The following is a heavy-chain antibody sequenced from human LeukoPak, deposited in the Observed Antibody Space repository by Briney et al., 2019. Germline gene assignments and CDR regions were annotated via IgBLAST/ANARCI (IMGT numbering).Heavy chain of an antibody. J-gene: IGHJ4*02. CDR1: GFTVSANY. CDR3: ASGSGVYMFFDC. CDR2: MYKDGTT. V-gene: IGHV3-53*01. D-gene: IGHD3-10*01. Sequence: GGSLRLSCAASGFTVSANYMSWVRQAPGKGLEWVSVMYKDGTTYYTESVKGRFTLSRDYSRSTLYLQMNSLRAEDTAVYYCASGSGVYMFFDCWGQGTLVTVSS.